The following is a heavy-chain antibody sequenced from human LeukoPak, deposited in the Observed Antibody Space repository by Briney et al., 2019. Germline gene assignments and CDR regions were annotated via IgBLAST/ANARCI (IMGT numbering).Heavy chain of an antibody. Sequence: PGGSLRLSCAASGFTFSGYGMHWVRQAPGKGLEWVAVTSYDGHNEYYGDSVKGRFTISRDNSKNTVFLQMNSLRAEDTAVYYCAKGVGYGGMDVWGQGTTVTVSS. V-gene: IGHV3-30*18. CDR3: AKGVGYGGMDV. CDR2: TSYDGHNE. D-gene: IGHD2-8*01. CDR1: GFTFSGYG. J-gene: IGHJ6*02.